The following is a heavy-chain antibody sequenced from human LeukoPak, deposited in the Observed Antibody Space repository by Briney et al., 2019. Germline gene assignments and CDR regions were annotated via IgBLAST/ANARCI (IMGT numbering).Heavy chain of an antibody. CDR2: ISTDGSDT. CDR3: AELGITMIGGV. CDR1: GFSFSSYW. V-gene: IGHV3-74*01. Sequence: GGSLRLSCVASGFSFSSYWMHWVRQVPGKGLVWVSSISTDGSDTSYADSVKGRFTISRDNAKNSLYLQMNSLRAEDTAVYYCAELGITMIGGVWGKGTTVTISS. J-gene: IGHJ6*04. D-gene: IGHD3-10*02.